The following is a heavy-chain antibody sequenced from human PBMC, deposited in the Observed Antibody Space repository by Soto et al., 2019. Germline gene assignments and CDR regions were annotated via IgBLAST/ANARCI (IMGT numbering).Heavy chain of an antibody. J-gene: IGHJ6*02. Sequence: QVQLQESGPGLVKPSQTLSLTCTVSGRSINSVDYYWSWIRQHPGKGLEWIGYIYYSGRTYYNSSLKSRVTISVDTSKNQFSLKLSSVSAADTAVYYCASSYYDSSPYYYYGMDVWGRGTTVTVSS. CDR3: ASSYYDSSPYYYYGMDV. CDR2: IYYSGRT. CDR1: GRSINSVDYY. V-gene: IGHV4-31*03. D-gene: IGHD3-22*01.